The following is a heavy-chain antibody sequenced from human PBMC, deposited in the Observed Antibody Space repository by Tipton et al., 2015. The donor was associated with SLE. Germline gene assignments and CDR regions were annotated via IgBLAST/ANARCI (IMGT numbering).Heavy chain of an antibody. CDR3: ARTSYGSGSYQH. CDR1: GGSFSGYY. Sequence: TLSLTCAVYGGSFSGYYWSWIRQPPGKGLEWIGEINHSGSTNYNPSLKSRVTISVDTSKNQLPLKLSSVTAADTAVYYCARTSYGSGSYQHWGQGTLVIVSS. CDR2: INHSGST. D-gene: IGHD3-10*01. V-gene: IGHV4-34*01. J-gene: IGHJ4*02.